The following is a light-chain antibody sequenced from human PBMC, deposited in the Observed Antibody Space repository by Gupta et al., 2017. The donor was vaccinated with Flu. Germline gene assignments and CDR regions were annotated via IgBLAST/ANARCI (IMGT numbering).Light chain of an antibody. CDR2: YAS. V-gene: IGKV3-15*01. CDR3: QQYNNWPPWT. CDR1: QSVSSN. Sequence: EIVMTQSPATLSVSPGERATLSCRASQSVSSNLAWYQQKPGQAPRLLIYYASTRATGIPDRFSGSGSGTEFTLTISSLQSEDFAVYYCQQYNNWPPWTFGQGTKVEIK. J-gene: IGKJ1*01.